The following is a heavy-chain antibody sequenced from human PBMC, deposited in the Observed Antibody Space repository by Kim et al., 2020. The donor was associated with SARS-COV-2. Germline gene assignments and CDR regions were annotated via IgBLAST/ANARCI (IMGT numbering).Heavy chain of an antibody. V-gene: IGHV3-30*18. Sequence: GGSLRLSCAASGFTFSSYGMHWVRQAPGKGLEWVAVISYDGSNKYYADSVKGRFTISRDNSKNTLYLQMNSLRAEDTAVYYCAKDVLLWFGELGHYGMDVWGQGTTVTVSS. CDR2: ISYDGSNK. J-gene: IGHJ6*02. CDR3: AKDVLLWFGELGHYGMDV. CDR1: GFTFSSYG. D-gene: IGHD3-10*01.